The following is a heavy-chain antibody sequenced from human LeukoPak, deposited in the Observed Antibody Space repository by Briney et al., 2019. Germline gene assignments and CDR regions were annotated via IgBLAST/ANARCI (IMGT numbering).Heavy chain of an antibody. CDR2: FDPEDGET. D-gene: IGHD3/OR15-3a*01. CDR1: GYTLTELS. CDR3: AIVDWLSAPNWY. Sequence: ASVKVSCKVSGYTLTELSMHWVRQAPGKGLEWMGGFDPEDGETIYAQKFQGRVTMTQDTSTDTAYMELSSLRSEDTAVYYCAIVDWLSAPNWYWGQETLVTVSS. J-gene: IGHJ4*02. V-gene: IGHV1-24*01.